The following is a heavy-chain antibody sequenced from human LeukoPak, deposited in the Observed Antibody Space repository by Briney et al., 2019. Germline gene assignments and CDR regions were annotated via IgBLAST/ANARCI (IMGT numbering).Heavy chain of an antibody. V-gene: IGHV4-30-4*08. J-gene: IGHJ4*02. CDR3: ARTRYYDFWSGCSDY. Sequence: SQTLSLTCTVSGGSISSGDYYWSWIRQPPGKGLEWIGYIYYSGSTYYNPSLKSRVTISADTSKNQFSLKLSSVTAADTAVYYCARTRYYDFWSGCSDYWGQGTLVTVSS. CDR1: GGSISSGDYY. CDR2: IYYSGST. D-gene: IGHD3-3*01.